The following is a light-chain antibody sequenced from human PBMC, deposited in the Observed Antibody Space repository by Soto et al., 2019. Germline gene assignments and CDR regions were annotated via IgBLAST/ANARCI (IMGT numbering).Light chain of an antibody. CDR3: SSYTSATSYV. J-gene: IGLJ1*01. CDR2: EVS. Sequence: QSALTQPASVSGSPGQSITISCTGTSSDVGGYDYVPWFQQLPGKAPKLMIYEVSSRPSGVSSRFSGSKSGNTASLTISGLQAADEADYYCSSYTSATSYVFGTGTKLTVL. V-gene: IGLV2-14*01. CDR1: SSDVGGYDY.